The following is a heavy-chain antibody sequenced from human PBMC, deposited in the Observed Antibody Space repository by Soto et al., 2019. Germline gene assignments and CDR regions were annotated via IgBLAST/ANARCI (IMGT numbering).Heavy chain of an antibody. J-gene: IGHJ5*02. D-gene: IGHD5-12*01. CDR3: ARKDIVTTNWFDP. CDR1: GESFIGYY. CDR2: INHGGST. V-gene: IGHV4-34*01. Sequence: QVHLQQWGAGLLKPSETLSLTCAVYGESFIGYYWTWIRQSPGKGLEWIGEINHGGSTNYNPSLKSRVTISIDTSKNQFSLKLTSVTAADTSVYYCARKDIVTTNWFDPWGQGTLVTVSS.